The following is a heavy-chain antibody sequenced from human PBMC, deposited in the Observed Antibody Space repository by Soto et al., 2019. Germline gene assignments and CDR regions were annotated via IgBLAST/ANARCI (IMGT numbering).Heavy chain of an antibody. D-gene: IGHD3-22*01. CDR2: IYYSGST. J-gene: IGHJ4*02. CDR3: ASYYDSSGYYFDY. V-gene: IGHV4-34*09. Sequence: SETLSLTCAVYGGSFSCYYWSWIRQHPGKGLEWIGEIYYSGSTNYNPSLKSRVTISVDTSKNQFSLKLSSVTAADTAVYYCASYYDSSGYYFDYWGQGTLVTVSS. CDR1: GGSFSCYY.